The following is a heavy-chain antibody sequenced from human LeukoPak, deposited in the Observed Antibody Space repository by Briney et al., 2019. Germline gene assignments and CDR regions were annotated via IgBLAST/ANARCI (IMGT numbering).Heavy chain of an antibody. CDR1: GFTFSNYA. Sequence: PGGSLRLSCAASGFTFSNYAMHWVRQAPGKGLGWVALISYDGSNKFYADSVKGQFTISRDNSENTLYLQMNSLRAEDTAVYYCARGGLVVAKGFDYWGRGTLVTVSS. CDR2: ISYDGSNK. D-gene: IGHD3-22*01. J-gene: IGHJ4*02. V-gene: IGHV3-30-3*01. CDR3: ARGGLVVAKGFDY.